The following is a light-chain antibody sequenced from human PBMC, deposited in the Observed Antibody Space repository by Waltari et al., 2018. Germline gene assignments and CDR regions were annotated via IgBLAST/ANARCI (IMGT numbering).Light chain of an antibody. CDR3: QAWDSSTAWV. J-gene: IGLJ1*01. CDR2: QNG. CDR1: KMGVKY. V-gene: IGLV3-1*01. Sequence: SYELTQPPSVSVSPGQTATITCTGAKMGVKYASWYHQKPGQSPVLVIYQNGKRPSGIPERFSGSNSGNTATLTISGAQAMDEADYYCQAWDSSTAWVFGTGTKVTVL.